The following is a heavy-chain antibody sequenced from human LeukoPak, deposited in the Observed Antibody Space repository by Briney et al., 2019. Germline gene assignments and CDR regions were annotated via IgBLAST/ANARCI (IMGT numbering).Heavy chain of an antibody. D-gene: IGHD2-8*01. J-gene: IGHJ4*02. CDR2: INHSGST. V-gene: IGHV4-34*01. CDR3: ARGRVSDY. Sequence: SETLSLTCAVYGGSFSGYYWSWIRQPPGKGLEWIGEINHSGSTNYNPSLKSRVTISVDTSKNQFSLKLSSVTAADTAVYYCARGRVSDYWGQGTLVTVSS. CDR1: GGSFSGYY.